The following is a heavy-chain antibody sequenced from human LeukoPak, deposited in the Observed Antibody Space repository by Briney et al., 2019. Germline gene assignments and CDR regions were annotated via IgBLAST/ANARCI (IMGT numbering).Heavy chain of an antibody. CDR2: ISGSGGST. Sequence: GGSQRLSCAASGFTFTNYAMIWVRQAPGKELEWVSAISGSGGSTYYADSVKGRFTISRDNSKNTLFLQVNSLRAEDTAVYYCGKDPNGDYVGAFDMWGQGTMVTVSP. V-gene: IGHV3-23*01. CDR1: GFTFTNYA. J-gene: IGHJ3*02. D-gene: IGHD4-17*01. CDR3: GKDPNGDYVGAFDM.